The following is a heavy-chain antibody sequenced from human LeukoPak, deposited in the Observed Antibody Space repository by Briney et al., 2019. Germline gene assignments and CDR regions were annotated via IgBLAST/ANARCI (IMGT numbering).Heavy chain of an antibody. D-gene: IGHD3-16*01. Sequence: PSETLSLTCAVYGGSFSGYYWSWLRQPPGKGLEWIGEINHSGSTNYNPSLKSRVTISVDTSKNQFSLKLSSVTAADTAVYYCARGPWGTSYDYWGQGTLVTVSS. CDR2: INHSGST. CDR1: GGSFSGYY. CDR3: ARGPWGTSYDY. V-gene: IGHV4-34*01. J-gene: IGHJ4*02.